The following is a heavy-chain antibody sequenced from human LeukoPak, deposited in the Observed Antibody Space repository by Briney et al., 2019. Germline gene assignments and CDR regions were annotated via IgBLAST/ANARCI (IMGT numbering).Heavy chain of an antibody. J-gene: IGHJ6*02. CDR2: ISYDGSNK. CDR3: ALQLDV. D-gene: IGHD4-11*01. Sequence: PGGSLRLSCAASGFTFSSYGMHWVRQAPGKGLEWVAVISYDGSNKYYADSVKGRFTISRDNSKNTLHLQMKLLRAEDTAVYYCALQLDVWGQETTVTVSS. CDR1: GFTFSSYG. V-gene: IGHV3-30*03.